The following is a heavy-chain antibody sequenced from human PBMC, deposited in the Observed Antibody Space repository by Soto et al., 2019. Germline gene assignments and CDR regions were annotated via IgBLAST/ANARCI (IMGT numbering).Heavy chain of an antibody. CDR1: GYTFTSYA. Sequence: ASVKVSCKASGYTFTSYAMHWVRQAPGQRLEWMGWINAGNGNTKYSQKFQGRVTITRDTSASTAYMELSSLRSEDTAVYYRASSFTAPAAIGYWGQGTLVTVSS. CDR2: INAGNGNT. V-gene: IGHV1-3*01. J-gene: IGHJ4*02. CDR3: ASSFTAPAAIGY. D-gene: IGHD2-2*02.